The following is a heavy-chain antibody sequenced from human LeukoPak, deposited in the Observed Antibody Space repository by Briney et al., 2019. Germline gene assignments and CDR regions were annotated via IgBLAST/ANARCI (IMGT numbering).Heavy chain of an antibody. V-gene: IGHV1-8*03. Sequence: ASVKVSCKASGYTFTSYGINWVRQATGQEPEWMAWLNPNSGDTGFAQKFQGRLTITRDTSINTAYMELSSLRSDDTAVYYCARGVPSSWSGDEYFQHWGQGTLVIVSS. CDR2: LNPNSGDT. CDR1: GYTFTSYG. D-gene: IGHD6-13*01. J-gene: IGHJ1*01. CDR3: ARGVPSSWSGDEYFQH.